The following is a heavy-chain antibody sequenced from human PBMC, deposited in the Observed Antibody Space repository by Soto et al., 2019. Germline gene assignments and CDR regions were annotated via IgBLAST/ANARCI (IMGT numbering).Heavy chain of an antibody. J-gene: IGHJ4*02. CDR2: ISTSGKL. CDR3: AGVNYDFWAAYPLVFEY. Sequence: PSETLSLTCSVSGGSLSKYYCSLLRQPAGKGLEWIGRISTSGKLFSRPSLKMRLTMSVGTSKSQFYLRFTSLTAADAAVYYCAGVNYDFWAAYPLVFEYWGRGILVPVSS. V-gene: IGHV4-4*07. CDR1: GGSLSKYY. D-gene: IGHD3-3*01.